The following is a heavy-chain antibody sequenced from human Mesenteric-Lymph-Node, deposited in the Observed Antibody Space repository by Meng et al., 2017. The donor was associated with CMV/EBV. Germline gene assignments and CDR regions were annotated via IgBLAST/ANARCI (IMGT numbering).Heavy chain of an antibody. J-gene: IGHJ4*02. Sequence: ASVKVSCKASGYTFTSYGISWVRQAPGQGLEWMGWISAYNGNTNYAQKLQGRVTMTTDTSTSTAYMELRSLRSDDTAVYYCASGGRGTYYDFWSSYSYFDHWGQGTLVTVSS. CDR2: ISAYNGNT. CDR3: ASGGRGTYYDFWSSYSYFDH. CDR1: GYTFTSYG. V-gene: IGHV1-18*01. D-gene: IGHD3-3*01.